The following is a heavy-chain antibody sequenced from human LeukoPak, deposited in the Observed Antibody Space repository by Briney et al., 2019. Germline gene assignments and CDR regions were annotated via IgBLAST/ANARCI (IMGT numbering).Heavy chain of an antibody. CDR3: AREASGSPAYYFDY. CDR1: GYTFTGYY. Sequence: ASVKVSCKASGYTFTGYYMHWVRQAPGQGLEWMGWINPNSGGTNYAQKFQGRVTMTRDTSISTAYMELSRLRSDDTAVYYCAREASGSPAYYFDYWGQGTLVTVSS. V-gene: IGHV1-2*02. CDR2: INPNSGGT. D-gene: IGHD1-26*01. J-gene: IGHJ4*02.